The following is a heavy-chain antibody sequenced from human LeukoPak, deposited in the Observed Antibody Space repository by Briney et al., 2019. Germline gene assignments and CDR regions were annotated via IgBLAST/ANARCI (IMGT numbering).Heavy chain of an antibody. D-gene: IGHD2-2*01. Sequence: SETLSLTCTVSGGSISSSSYYWGWIRQPPGKGLEWIGSISSGGSTYYNPSLKSRVAMSVDTSKNQVSLKLSSVTAADTAVYYCARHCSSTSCYDDYYYGMDVWGQGTTVTVSS. CDR3: ARHCSSTSCYDDYYYGMDV. CDR1: GGSISSSSYY. V-gene: IGHV4-39*07. J-gene: IGHJ6*02. CDR2: ISSGGST.